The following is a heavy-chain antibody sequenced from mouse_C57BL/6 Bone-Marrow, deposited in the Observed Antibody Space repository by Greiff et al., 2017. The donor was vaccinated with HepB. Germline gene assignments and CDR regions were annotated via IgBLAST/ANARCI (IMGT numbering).Heavy chain of an antibody. CDR1: GYTFTEYT. CDR3: ARHEENYGSSPYYFDY. D-gene: IGHD1-1*01. V-gene: IGHV1-62-2*01. Sequence: VKLQESGAELVKPGASVKLSCKASGYTFTEYTIHWVKQRSGQGLEWIGWFYPGSGSIKYNEKFKDKATLTADKSSSTVYMELSRLTSEDSAVYFCARHEENYGSSPYYFDYWGQGTTLTVSS. CDR2: FYPGSGSI. J-gene: IGHJ2*01.